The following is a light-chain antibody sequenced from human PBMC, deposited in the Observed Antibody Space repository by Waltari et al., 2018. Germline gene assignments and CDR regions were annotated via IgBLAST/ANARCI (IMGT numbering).Light chain of an antibody. Sequence: NFMLTQPHSVSESPGKTVTISCTRNSGDIVGHYVQLYQQRPGSAPTTVIYEDDQRPSGVPDRFSGPIDTSNSASLTISRLRTEDEADYYCQSYDNNIVLFGGGTKLTVL. J-gene: IGLJ2*01. CDR2: EDD. CDR3: QSYDNNIVL. V-gene: IGLV6-57*03. CDR1: SGDIVGHY.